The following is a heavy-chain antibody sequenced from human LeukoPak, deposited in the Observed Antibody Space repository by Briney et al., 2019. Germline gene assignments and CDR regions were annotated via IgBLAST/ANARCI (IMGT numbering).Heavy chain of an antibody. J-gene: IGHJ4*02. Sequence: PGGSLRLSCAASGFTFSSYEMNWVRQAPGKGLEWVSYISSSGSTIYYADSVKGRFTISRDNAKNSLYLQMNSLRAEDTAVYYCARDRFPSGWPFDYWGQGTLVTVSS. D-gene: IGHD6-19*01. CDR3: ARDRFPSGWPFDY. V-gene: IGHV3-48*03. CDR1: GFTFSSYE. CDR2: ISSSGSTI.